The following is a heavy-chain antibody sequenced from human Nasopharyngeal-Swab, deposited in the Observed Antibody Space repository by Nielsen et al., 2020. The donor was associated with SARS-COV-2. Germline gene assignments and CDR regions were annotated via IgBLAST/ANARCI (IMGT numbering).Heavy chain of an antibody. CDR3: ARGQSKITMIVVVIAFWQYYFDY. D-gene: IGHD3-22*01. J-gene: IGHJ4*02. CDR1: GGSFSGYS. Sequence: SETLSLTCTVSGGSFSGYSWNWIRQSPGQGLEWIGEINDSGSTSYNPSLKSRVSISLDTSTNHFSLQLRSMTASDTAVYYCARGQSKITMIVVVIAFWQYYFDYWGQGALVTVSS. CDR2: INDSGST. V-gene: IGHV4-34*01.